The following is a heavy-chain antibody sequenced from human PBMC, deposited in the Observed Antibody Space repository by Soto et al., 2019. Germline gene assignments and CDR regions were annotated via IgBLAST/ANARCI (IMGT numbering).Heavy chain of an antibody. V-gene: IGHV4-4*07. Sequence: QLQLHESGPGLVKPSETLSLTCNVSGDSIGRFYGSWIRQSAGKGLEWIGRVYSTGGVTCNPALKGRVTISLDRSNIPVALEMNSVTAADTAVYFCARDLSGTALDNWGRGTRVSVSS. CDR3: ARDLSGTALDN. CDR2: VYSTGGV. D-gene: IGHD1-26*01. J-gene: IGHJ3*02. CDR1: GDSIGRFY.